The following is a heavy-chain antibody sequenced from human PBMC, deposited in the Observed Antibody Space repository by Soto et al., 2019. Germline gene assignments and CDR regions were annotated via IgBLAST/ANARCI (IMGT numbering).Heavy chain of an antibody. J-gene: IGHJ4*02. CDR1: GFTFSSYW. V-gene: IGHV3-7*03. CDR3: AGGSGWLIDY. D-gene: IGHD6-19*01. Sequence: EVQLAESXXGLVQPGGSLRLSCEASGFTFSSYWMNWVRQAPGKGLEWVAIIKKDGSEKYYVDSVKGRFTISRDNAKNSLYLQMNDLRAEDTAVYYCAGGSGWLIDYWGRGTLVTVSS. CDR2: IKKDGSEK.